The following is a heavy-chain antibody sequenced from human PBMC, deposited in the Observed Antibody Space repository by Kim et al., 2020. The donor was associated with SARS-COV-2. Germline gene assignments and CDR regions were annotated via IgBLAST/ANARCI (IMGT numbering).Heavy chain of an antibody. V-gene: IGHV3-30*03. CDR3: ARDFFLGSASQFDS. D-gene: IGHD3-10*01. Sequence: GGSLRLSCAASGFSFSNYGMHWVRQAPGKGLEWVAFISDDGSTKYYADSVKGRFTISRDNSKNTLYLQMNTLRAEDTALYYCARDFFLGSASQFDSWGQGTLVTVSS. CDR1: GFSFSNYG. J-gene: IGHJ4*02. CDR2: ISDDGSTK.